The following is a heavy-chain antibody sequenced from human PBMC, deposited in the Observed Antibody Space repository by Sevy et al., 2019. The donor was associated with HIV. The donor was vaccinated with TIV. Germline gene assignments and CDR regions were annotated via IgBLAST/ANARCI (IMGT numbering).Heavy chain of an antibody. V-gene: IGHV3-30-3*01. D-gene: IGHD5-18*01. J-gene: IGHJ4*02. Sequence: GGSLRLSCAASGFTFSSYAMHWVRQAPGKGLEWVAVISYDGSNKYYADSVKGRFTISRDNSKNTLYLQMNSLRAEDTAVYYCAREPTAMVTRFDYWGQGTLVTVSS. CDR2: ISYDGSNK. CDR3: AREPTAMVTRFDY. CDR1: GFTFSSYA.